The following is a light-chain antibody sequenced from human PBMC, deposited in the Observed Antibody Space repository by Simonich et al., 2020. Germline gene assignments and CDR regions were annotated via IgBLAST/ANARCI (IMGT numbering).Light chain of an antibody. V-gene: IGKV1-5*03. CDR2: QAS. CDR1: QSISSW. Sequence: DIQMTQSPSTLSASVGDRVTLTCRASQSISSWLAWYQQKPGKAPKLLIYQASSLESGDPSRFSGSGSGTEFTLTISRLQPDDFATYYCQQYNSYSTFGQGTKLEIK. J-gene: IGKJ2*01. CDR3: QQYNSYST.